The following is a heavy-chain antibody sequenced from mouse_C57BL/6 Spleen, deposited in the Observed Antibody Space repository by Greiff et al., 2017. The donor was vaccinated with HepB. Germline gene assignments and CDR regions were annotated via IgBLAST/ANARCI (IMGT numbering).Heavy chain of an antibody. CDR2: ISSGGSYT. D-gene: IGHD1-1*01. CDR3: ARHGLNYYGTAMDY. CDR1: GFTFSSYG. V-gene: IGHV5-6*02. Sequence: DVKLVESGGDLVKPGGSLKLSCAASGFTFSSYGMSWVRQTPDKRLEWVATISSGGSYTYYPDSVKGRFTISRDNAKNTLYLQMSSLKSEDTAMYYCARHGLNYYGTAMDYWGQGTSVTVSS. J-gene: IGHJ4*01.